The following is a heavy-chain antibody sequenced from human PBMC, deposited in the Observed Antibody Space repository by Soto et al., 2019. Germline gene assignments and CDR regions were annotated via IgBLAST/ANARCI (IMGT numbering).Heavy chain of an antibody. J-gene: IGHJ4*02. V-gene: IGHV3-43*01. CDR1: GFTFDDYT. Sequence: GGSLRLSCAASGFTFDDYTMHWVRQAPGKGLEWVSLISWDGGSTYYADSVKGRFTISRDNSKNSLYLQMNSLRTEDTALYYCAKDWQRGARYCSGGSCYSWFDYWGQGTLVTVSS. D-gene: IGHD2-15*01. CDR2: ISWDGGST. CDR3: AKDWQRGARYCSGGSCYSWFDY.